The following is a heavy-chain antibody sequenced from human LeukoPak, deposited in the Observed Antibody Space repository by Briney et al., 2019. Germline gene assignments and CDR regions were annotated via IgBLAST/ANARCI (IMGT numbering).Heavy chain of an antibody. V-gene: IGHV1-46*01. CDR1: GDTFTSYY. D-gene: IGHD3-22*01. CDR3: AVLGYYYDSSGTYFDY. Sequence: GASVKVSCKASGDTFTSYYMHWVRQAPGQGLEWMGIINPSGGSTSYAQKFQGRVTMTRDTSTSTVYMELSSLRSEDTAVYYCAVLGYYYDSSGTYFDYWGQGTLVTVSS. J-gene: IGHJ4*02. CDR2: INPSGGST.